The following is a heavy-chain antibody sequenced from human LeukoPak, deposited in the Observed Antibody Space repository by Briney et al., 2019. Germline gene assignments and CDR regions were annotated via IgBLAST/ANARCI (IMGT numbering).Heavy chain of an antibody. Sequence: ASVKVSCKASGGTFNSYAISWVRQAPGQGLEWMGRIIPIFGTANYAQKFQGRVTITTDESTSTAYMELSSLRSEDTAVYYCATGSGYSPQVDYWGQGTLVTVSS. CDR1: GGTFNSYA. V-gene: IGHV1-69*05. J-gene: IGHJ4*02. CDR2: IIPIFGTA. CDR3: ATGSGYSPQVDY. D-gene: IGHD3-22*01.